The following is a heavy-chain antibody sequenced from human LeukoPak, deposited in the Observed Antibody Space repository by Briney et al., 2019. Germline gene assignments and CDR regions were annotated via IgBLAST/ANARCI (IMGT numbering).Heavy chain of an antibody. J-gene: IGHJ4*02. V-gene: IGHV4-4*07. CDR2: IYTSGST. CDR3: ARENSGSYREFDY. CDR1: GGSISSYY. Sequence: SETLSLTCTVYGGSISSYYWSWIRQPAGKGLEWIGRIYTSGSTNYNASLKSRVSMSVDTSKNQFSLKLSSVTAADTAVFYCARENSGSYREFDYWGQGTLVTVSS. D-gene: IGHD1-26*01.